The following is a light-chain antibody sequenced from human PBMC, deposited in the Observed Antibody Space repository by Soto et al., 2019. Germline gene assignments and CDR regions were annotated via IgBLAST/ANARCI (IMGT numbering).Light chain of an antibody. Sequence: DIQLTQSPSTLSAAVGDSVTITCRASQNIRNLLAWYQQKPGKAPKPLIYDASTLKTGVPSRFSGIGSGSEFNFTITGLQPDDFATYFCQQYNTYATFGQGTRLEIK. CDR3: QQYNTYAT. CDR2: DAS. J-gene: IGKJ5*01. V-gene: IGKV1-5*01. CDR1: QNIRNL.